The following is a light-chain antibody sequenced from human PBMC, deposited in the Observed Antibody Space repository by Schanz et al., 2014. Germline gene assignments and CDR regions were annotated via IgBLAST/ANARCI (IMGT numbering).Light chain of an antibody. Sequence: QSVLTQPASVSGSPGQSITISCTGTSSDIGSYNRVSWYQQPPGAAPKLLIYEVTYRPSGVPDRFSGSKSGSTASLTISGLQAEDECDYYCCSYAGSYKFWVFGGGTKLTVL. CDR3: CSYAGSYKFWV. V-gene: IGLV2-18*02. J-gene: IGLJ3*02. CDR2: EVT. CDR1: SSDIGSYNR.